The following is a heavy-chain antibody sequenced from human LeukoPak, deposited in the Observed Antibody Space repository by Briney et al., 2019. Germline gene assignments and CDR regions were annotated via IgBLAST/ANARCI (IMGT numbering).Heavy chain of an antibody. Sequence: SGTLSLTCAVSGGSISSSNWWSWVRQPPGKGLEWIGEIYHSGSTNYNPSLKSRVTISVDKSKNQFSLKLSSVTAADTAVYYCAKRVWTDGFWSGLDYWGQGTLVTVPS. CDR3: AKRVWTDGFWSGLDY. D-gene: IGHD3-3*01. V-gene: IGHV4-4*02. J-gene: IGHJ4*02. CDR2: IYHSGST. CDR1: GGSISSSNW.